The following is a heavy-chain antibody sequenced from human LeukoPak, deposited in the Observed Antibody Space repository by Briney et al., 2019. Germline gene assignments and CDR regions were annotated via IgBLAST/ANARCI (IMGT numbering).Heavy chain of an antibody. Sequence: SETLSLTCTVSGGSISSSSYYWGWIRQPPGKGLEWIGTIYYSGSMFYNPSLKSRVTISVDTSKNQFSLKLSSVTAADTAVYYCARDYNWWYFDYWGQGTLVTVSS. D-gene: IGHD1-1*01. CDR3: ARDYNWWYFDY. CDR2: IYYSGSM. V-gene: IGHV4-39*07. J-gene: IGHJ4*02. CDR1: GGSISSSSYY.